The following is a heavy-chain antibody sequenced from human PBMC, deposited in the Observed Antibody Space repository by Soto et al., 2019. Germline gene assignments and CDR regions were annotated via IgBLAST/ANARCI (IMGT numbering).Heavy chain of an antibody. D-gene: IGHD3-22*01. CDR3: AKDLLSDSSGNY. Sequence: GGSLRLSCAASGFTFNNYGMHWVRQAKGEGLVWVAGIGFAGDTHYPDSVKGRFTISREDYNNSLFLQMNSLRVEDTAVYYCAKDLLSDSSGNYWGQGTLVTVSS. CDR2: IGFAGDT. V-gene: IGHV3-13*01. J-gene: IGHJ4*02. CDR1: GFTFNNYG.